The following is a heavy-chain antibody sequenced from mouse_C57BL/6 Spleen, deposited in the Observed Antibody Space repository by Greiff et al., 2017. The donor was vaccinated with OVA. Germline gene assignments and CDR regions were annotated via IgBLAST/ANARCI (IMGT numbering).Heavy chain of an antibody. J-gene: IGHJ2*01. D-gene: IGHD2-1*01. CDR1: GYTFTDYN. CDR3: ARATMATGYFDY. V-gene: IGHV1-18*01. CDR2: INPNNGGT. Sequence: DVKLEESGPELVKPGASVKIPCKASGYTFTDYNMDWVKQSHGKSLEWIGDINPNNGGTIYNQKFKGKATLTVDKSSSTAYMERRSLTSEDTAVYYCARATMATGYFDYWGQGTTLTVSS.